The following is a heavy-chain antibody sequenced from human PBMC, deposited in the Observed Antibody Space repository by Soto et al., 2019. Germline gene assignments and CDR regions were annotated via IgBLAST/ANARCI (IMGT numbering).Heavy chain of an antibody. Sequence: GGSLRLSCAASGFTVSFNYMSWVRQAPGKGLEWVSIIYSGGTTYYLDSVKDRFTISRDTSNNTLFLQMNNLRAEDTAIYYCARSGGSSGSMRYFDSWGQGT. J-gene: IGHJ4*02. CDR1: GFTVSFNY. CDR2: IYSGGTT. V-gene: IGHV3-66*01. CDR3: ARSGGSSGSMRYFDS. D-gene: IGHD3-10*01.